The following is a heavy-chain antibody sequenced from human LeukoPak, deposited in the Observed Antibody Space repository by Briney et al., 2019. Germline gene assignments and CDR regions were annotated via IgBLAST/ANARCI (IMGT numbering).Heavy chain of an antibody. CDR2: VSAGGRTQ. CDR1: GFTFSNYA. CDR3: AREFGHNRWYFDY. Sequence: PGRSLRLSCSASGFTFSNYAMHWGRQAPGKGLEWVTVVSAGGRTQLYSDSVKGRFTVSRDNSLNTLHLQMNSLKTEDTAVYCCAREFGHNRWYFDYWGQGALVTVSS. J-gene: IGHJ4*02. D-gene: IGHD5-24*01. V-gene: IGHV3-30*04.